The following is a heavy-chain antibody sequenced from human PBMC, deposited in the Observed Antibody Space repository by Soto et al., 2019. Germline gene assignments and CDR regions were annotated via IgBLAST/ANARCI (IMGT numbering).Heavy chain of an antibody. CDR1: EFTFSSYT. Sequence: GGSLRLSCAASEFTFSSYTMTWVRQAPGKGLEWVSTVSASGASTYYADSVKGRFTISRDNSKNTLYLQMNSLRAEDTAVYSWAKTQDYYDSGYFDYWGQGTLVTVSS. D-gene: IGHD3-22*01. V-gene: IGHV3-23*01. J-gene: IGHJ4*02. CDR2: VSASGAST. CDR3: AKTQDYYDSGYFDY.